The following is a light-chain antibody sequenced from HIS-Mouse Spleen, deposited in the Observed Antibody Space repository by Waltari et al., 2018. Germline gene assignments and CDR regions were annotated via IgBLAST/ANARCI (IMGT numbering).Light chain of an antibody. CDR2: EGS. V-gene: IGLV2-23*01. J-gene: IGLJ2*01. Sequence: QSALTQPASVSGSHGQSITIPCTGPSSDVGSYNLVSWYQQPPGQAPQLMIYEGSKRPSGVSNRFSGSKSGNTASLTISGLQAEDEADYYCCSYAGSSTVVFGGGTKLTVL. CDR3: CSYAGSSTVV. CDR1: SSDVGSYNL.